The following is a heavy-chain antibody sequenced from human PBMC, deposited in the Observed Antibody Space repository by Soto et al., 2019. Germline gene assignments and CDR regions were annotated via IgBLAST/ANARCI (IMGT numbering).Heavy chain of an antibody. D-gene: IGHD5-18*01. CDR3: ARGRGYSYGSFDY. Sequence: SETLSLTCTVSGGSISSGGYYWSWIRQHPGKGLEWIGYIYYSGSAYYNPSLKSRVTISVDTSKNQFSLKLSSVTAADTAVYYCARGRGYSYGSFDYWGQGTLVTVSS. CDR2: IYYSGSA. V-gene: IGHV4-31*03. J-gene: IGHJ4*02. CDR1: GGSISSGGYY.